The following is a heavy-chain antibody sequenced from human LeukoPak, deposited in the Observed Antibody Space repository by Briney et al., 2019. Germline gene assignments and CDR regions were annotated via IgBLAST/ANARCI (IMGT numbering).Heavy chain of an antibody. D-gene: IGHD3-10*02. CDR3: ARADVGPFDP. Sequence: PGGSLRLSCIGSGFTFSHYEMNWVRQAPGKGLEWVPYISSSGGTIYYADSVKGRFTISRDNPKNSLYLQVNSLRAEDTAVYYCARADVGPFDPWGQGTLVTVSS. CDR2: ISSSGGTI. J-gene: IGHJ5*02. CDR1: GFTFSHYE. V-gene: IGHV3-48*03.